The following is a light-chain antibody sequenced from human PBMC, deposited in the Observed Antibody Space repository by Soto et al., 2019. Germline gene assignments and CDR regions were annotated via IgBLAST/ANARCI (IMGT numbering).Light chain of an antibody. CDR2: DAS. CDR3: QQYDSSPGLT. J-gene: IGKJ4*01. Sequence: EIVLTQSPATLSLSPGEGATVSCRASQSVSSHLAWYQQKRGQAPRLLIYDASSRASGIPARFSGSGSGTDFTLTISRLEPEDFAVYYCQQYDSSPGLTFGGGTKVDIK. CDR1: QSVSSH. V-gene: IGKV3-20*01.